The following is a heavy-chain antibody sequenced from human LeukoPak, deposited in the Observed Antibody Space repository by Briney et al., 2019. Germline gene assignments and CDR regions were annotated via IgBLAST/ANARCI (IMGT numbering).Heavy chain of an antibody. CDR2: ISAYNGNT. CDR1: GYTFTSYG. V-gene: IGHV1-18*01. CDR3: AREGFYSSSWYTYFDY. J-gene: IGHJ4*02. D-gene: IGHD6-13*01. Sequence: ASMKVSCKASGYTFTSYGISWVRQAPGQGLEWMGWISAYNGNTNYAQKLQGRVTMTTDTSTSTAYMELRSLRSDDTAVYYCAREGFYSSSWYTYFDYWGQGTLVTVSS.